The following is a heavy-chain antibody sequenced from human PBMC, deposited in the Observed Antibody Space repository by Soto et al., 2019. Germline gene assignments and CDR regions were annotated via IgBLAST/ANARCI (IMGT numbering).Heavy chain of an antibody. V-gene: IGHV4-4*07. J-gene: IGHJ6*02. D-gene: IGHD6-19*01. Sequence: SETLSLTCTVSGGSISSYYWSWIRQPAGKGLEWIGCIYTSGSTNYNPSLKSRVTISVDKSKNQVSLKLNSVTAADTAVYYCARGLAVAGFYYYYGMDVWGQGTTVTVSS. CDR2: IYTSGST. CDR1: GGSISSYY. CDR3: ARGLAVAGFYYYYGMDV.